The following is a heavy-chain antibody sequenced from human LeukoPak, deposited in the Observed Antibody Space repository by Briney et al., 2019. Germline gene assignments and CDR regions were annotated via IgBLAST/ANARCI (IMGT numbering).Heavy chain of an antibody. V-gene: IGHV4-61*01. CDR1: GYSISSGYY. CDR3: ARDGYSSGWYGAFDI. Sequence: KASETLSLTCTVSGYSISSGYYWSWIRQPPGKGLEWIGYIYYSGSTNYNPSLKSRVTISVDTSKNQFSLKLSSVTAADTAVYYCARDGYSSGWYGAFDIWGQGTMVTVSS. CDR2: IYYSGST. J-gene: IGHJ3*02. D-gene: IGHD6-19*01.